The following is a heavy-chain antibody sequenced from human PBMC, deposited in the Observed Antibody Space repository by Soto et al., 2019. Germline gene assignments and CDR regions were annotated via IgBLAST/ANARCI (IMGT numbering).Heavy chain of an antibody. V-gene: IGHV4-59*01. CDR3: ARGGYCDGGTCYWFDP. CDR2: IKYSGGT. D-gene: IGHD2-15*01. Sequence: VQLQGSGPGLVKPSETLSLTCTVSGASITDYYWNWLRQPPGKGLEWIGYIKYSGGTNYNPSLKSRVTISPDTSKNQFSLKLSSVTAPDTAVYYCARGGYCDGGTCYWFDPWGQGTLVTVSS. J-gene: IGHJ5*02. CDR1: GASITDYY.